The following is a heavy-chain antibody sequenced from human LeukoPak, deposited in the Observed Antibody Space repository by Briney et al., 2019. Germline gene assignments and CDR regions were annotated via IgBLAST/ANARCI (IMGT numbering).Heavy chain of an antibody. Sequence: GGSLRLSCAASGFTFNTYAMSWVRQAPGKGLEWVSAIGGGGATSYYADSVEGRFTISRDNSKNTLYLQMNSLRAEDTAIYYCAKDGSSGIAATADAFDIWGQGTMVTVFS. J-gene: IGHJ3*02. D-gene: IGHD6-13*01. V-gene: IGHV3-23*01. CDR1: GFTFNTYA. CDR2: IGGGGATS. CDR3: AKDGSSGIAATADAFDI.